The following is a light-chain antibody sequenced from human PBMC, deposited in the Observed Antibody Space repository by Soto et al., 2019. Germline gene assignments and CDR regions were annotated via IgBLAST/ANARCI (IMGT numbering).Light chain of an antibody. CDR3: LQDINYPWT. CDR2: AAS. Sequence: DVRMTQSPSSVSASVGDRVTITCRASQGISNYLAWYQQKPGKVPKLLIYAASTLQSGVPSRFSGSGSGTDFTLAISSLQPEDSATYYCLQDINYPWTCGQGTKWIS. CDR1: QGISNY. J-gene: IGKJ1*01. V-gene: IGKV1-27*01.